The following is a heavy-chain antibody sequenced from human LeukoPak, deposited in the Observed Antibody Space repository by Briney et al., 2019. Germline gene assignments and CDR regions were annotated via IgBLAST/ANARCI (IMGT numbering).Heavy chain of an antibody. Sequence: PGGSLRLSCAASGFTFSSYGMHWVRQAPGKGLEWVAVISYDGSNKYYADSVKGRFTISRDNSKNTLYLQMNSLRAEDTAVYYCAKEGTYYDFWSGYSNWFDPWGQGTLVTVSS. J-gene: IGHJ5*02. V-gene: IGHV3-30*18. CDR2: ISYDGSNK. CDR3: AKEGTYYDFWSGYSNWFDP. D-gene: IGHD3-3*01. CDR1: GFTFSSYG.